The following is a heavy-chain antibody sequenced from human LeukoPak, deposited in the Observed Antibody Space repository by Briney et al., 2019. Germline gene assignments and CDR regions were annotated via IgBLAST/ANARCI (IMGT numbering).Heavy chain of an antibody. CDR3: AKLVTTTVTFDY. CDR2: ISYDGSNK. J-gene: IGHJ4*02. V-gene: IGHV3-30*18. Sequence: PGGSLRLSCAASGFIFSSYDMHWARQAPGKGLEWVAVISYDGSNKYYADSVKGRFTISRDNSKNTLYLQMNSLRAEDTAVYYCAKLVTTTVTFDYWGQGTLVTVSS. CDR1: GFIFSSYD. D-gene: IGHD4-17*01.